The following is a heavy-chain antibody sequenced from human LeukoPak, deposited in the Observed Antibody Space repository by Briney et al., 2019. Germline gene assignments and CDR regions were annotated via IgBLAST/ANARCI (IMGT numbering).Heavy chain of an antibody. J-gene: IGHJ5*02. D-gene: IGHD3-22*01. CDR2: IRYDGSNK. CDR3: AKDDYDSSGYSSAPWFDP. V-gene: IGHV3-30*02. Sequence: GGSLRLSCAASGFTFSSYGMHWVRQAPGKGLEWVAFIRYDGSNKYYADSVKGRFTISRDNSKNTLYLQMNSLRAEDTAVYYCAKDDYDSSGYSSAPWFDPWGQGTLVTVPS. CDR1: GFTFSSYG.